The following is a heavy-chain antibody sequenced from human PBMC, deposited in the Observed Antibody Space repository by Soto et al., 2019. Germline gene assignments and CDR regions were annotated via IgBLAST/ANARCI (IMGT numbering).Heavy chain of an antibody. J-gene: IGHJ4*02. CDR1: GGSVNIGTYS. CDR2: IHYSGST. D-gene: IGHD2-21*01. Sequence: QVQLQESGPGLVKPSETLSLTCTVPGGSVNIGTYSWSWIRQPPGKGLEWIGFIHYSGSTNYNPSLKGRVTMSVDTSKNQFSLKLTSVNTADTAIYYCTRGGDPYKTGHWGQGTLVTVSS. CDR3: TRGGDPYKTGH. V-gene: IGHV4-61*01.